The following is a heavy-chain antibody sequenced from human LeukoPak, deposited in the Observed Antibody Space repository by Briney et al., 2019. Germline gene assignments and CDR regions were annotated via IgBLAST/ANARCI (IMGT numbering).Heavy chain of an antibody. D-gene: IGHD3-22*01. Sequence: PGGSLRLSCAASGFTFSSYGMHWVRQAPGKGLEWVAFIRYDGSNKYYADSVKGRFTISRDNSKNTLYLQMNSLRAEDTAVYYCAVITMKVVVITTQGGYFDYWGQGTLVIVAS. CDR2: IRYDGSNK. V-gene: IGHV3-30*02. CDR3: AVITMKVVVITTQGGYFDY. J-gene: IGHJ4*02. CDR1: GFTFSSYG.